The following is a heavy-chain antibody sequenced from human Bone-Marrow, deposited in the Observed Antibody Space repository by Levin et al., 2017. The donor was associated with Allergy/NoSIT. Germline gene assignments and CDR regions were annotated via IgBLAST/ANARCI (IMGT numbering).Heavy chain of an antibody. CDR2: ISYDGSNK. CDR1: GFTFSSYG. J-gene: IGHJ4*02. CDR3: AKDTLRTGMGSFDY. V-gene: IGHV3-30*18. D-gene: IGHD1-14*01. Sequence: GGSLRLSCAASGFTFSSYGMHWVRQAPGKGLEWVAVISYDGSNKYYADSVKGRFTISRDNSKNTLYLQMNSLRAEDTAVYYCAKDTLRTGMGSFDYWGQGTLVTVSS.